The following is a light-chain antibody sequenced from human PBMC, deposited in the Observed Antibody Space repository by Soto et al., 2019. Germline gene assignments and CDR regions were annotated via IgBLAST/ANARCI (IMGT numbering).Light chain of an antibody. Sequence: QSALTQPPSASGSPGQSVTISCTGTSSDVGGYNYVSWYQHHPGKAPKLMIFDVSNRPSGVSNRFSGSKSGNTASLTISGLQPEDEADYYCSSYTTSNTRQIVFGTGTKLTVL. CDR1: SSDVGGYNY. J-gene: IGLJ1*01. V-gene: IGLV2-14*03. CDR2: DVS. CDR3: SSYTTSNTRQIV.